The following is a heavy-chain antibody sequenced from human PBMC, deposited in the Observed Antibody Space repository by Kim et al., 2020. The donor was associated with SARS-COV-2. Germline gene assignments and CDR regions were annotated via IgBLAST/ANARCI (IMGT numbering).Heavy chain of an antibody. CDR1: GGSFSGYY. D-gene: IGHD2-8*01. V-gene: IGHV4-34*01. CDR2: INHSGST. J-gene: IGHJ4*02. CDR3: ARGPRIGIVLMVYEY. Sequence: SETLSLTCAVYGGSFSGYYWSWIRQPPGKGLEWIREINHSGSTNYNPSLKSRVTISVDTSKNQFSLKLSSVTAADTAVYYCARGPRIGIVLMVYEYWGQGTLVTVSS.